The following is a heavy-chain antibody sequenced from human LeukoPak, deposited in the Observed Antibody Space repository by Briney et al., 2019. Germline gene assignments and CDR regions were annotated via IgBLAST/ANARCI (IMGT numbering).Heavy chain of an antibody. D-gene: IGHD3/OR15-3a*01. CDR1: GFTSSSYYW. CDR3: ARGAWTAYYFDY. Sequence: GGSLRLSCAASGFTSSSYYWMHWVRQAPGKGLVWLSRIKSDEITTNYAASVKGRFTISRDNAKNTLYLQMNSLRAEDTAVYYCARGAWTAYYFDYWGQGTLVTVSS. V-gene: IGHV3-74*01. CDR2: IKSDEITT. J-gene: IGHJ4*02.